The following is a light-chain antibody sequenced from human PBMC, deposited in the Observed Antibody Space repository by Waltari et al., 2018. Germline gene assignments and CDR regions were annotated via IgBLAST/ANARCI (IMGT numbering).Light chain of an antibody. CDR2: NAS. J-gene: IGKJ2*01. CDR3: QQYSSYSP. V-gene: IGKV1-5*03. Sequence: DIQMTQSPSTLSASVGDRVTITCRASQSISTYLAWYPHKPGAAPNLLIQNASNLGRGVPPRFSGSGSGTEFTLTISSLQPDDLGTYYCQQYSSYSPFGQGTKLEIK. CDR1: QSISTY.